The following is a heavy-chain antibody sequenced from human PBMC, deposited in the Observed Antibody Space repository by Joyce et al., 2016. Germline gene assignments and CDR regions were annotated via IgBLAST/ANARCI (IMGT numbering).Heavy chain of an antibody. J-gene: IGHJ4*02. D-gene: IGHD2/OR15-2a*01. CDR2: IKRKADGGTT. V-gene: IGHV3-15*01. CDR3: ATPPSRIDS. Sequence: EVQLVESGGGLVEPGGSLRLSCAASGFTFRNVWMTGVRQAPGKGLQWVGHIKRKADGGTTEYAAPVKGRFIISRDDSENTLFLQMYNLKPEDTGIYFCATPPSRIDSWGQGTLVAVS. CDR1: GFTFRNVW.